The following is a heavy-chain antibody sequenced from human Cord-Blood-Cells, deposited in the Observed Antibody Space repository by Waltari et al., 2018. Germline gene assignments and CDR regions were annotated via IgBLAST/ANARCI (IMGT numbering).Heavy chain of an antibody. Sequence: QVQLVQSGAEVKKPGSSVKVSCKASGGTFSSYAISRVRQAPGQGLEWMGRIIPILGIANYAQKFQGRVTITADKSTSTAYMELSSLRSEDTAVYYCSYSSSWYFDYWGQGTLVTVSS. V-gene: IGHV1-69*09. D-gene: IGHD6-13*01. CDR1: GGTFSSYA. J-gene: IGHJ4*02. CDR2: IIPILGIA. CDR3: SYSSSWYFDY.